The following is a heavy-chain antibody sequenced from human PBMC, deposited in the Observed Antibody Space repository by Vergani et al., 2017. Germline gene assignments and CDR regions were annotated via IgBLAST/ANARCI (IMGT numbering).Heavy chain of an antibody. J-gene: IGHJ6*02. CDR2: FYTGGGT. CDR1: GGSISSGSYY. V-gene: IGHV4-61*02. Sequence: QVQLQESGPGLVRPSQTLSLTCTVSGGSISSGSYYWSWFRQPAGKGLEWIGRFYTGGGTSYNPPLKSRVTISVDTSKNQFSLQLSSVTAADTAVYSCARDPLYSTTWPFLLLDMHVWGQGTTVTVSS. CDR3: ARDPLYSTTWPFLLLDMHV. D-gene: IGHD6-13*01.